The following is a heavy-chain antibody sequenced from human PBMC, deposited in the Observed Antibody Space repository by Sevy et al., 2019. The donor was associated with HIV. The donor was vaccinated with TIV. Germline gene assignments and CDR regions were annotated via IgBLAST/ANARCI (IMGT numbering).Heavy chain of an antibody. D-gene: IGHD3-10*01. V-gene: IGHV4-30-4*01. J-gene: IGHJ5*02. CDR1: GGSISSGDYY. CDR3: ARDRGRYYYGTGSPHNWFDP. CDR2: IYYSGST. Sequence: SETLSLTCTVSGGSISSGDYYWSWIRQPPGKGLEWIGYIYYSGSTYYNPSLKSRVTISVDTSKNQFSLKLSSVTAADTAVYYCARDRGRYYYGTGSPHNWFDPWGQGTLVAVS.